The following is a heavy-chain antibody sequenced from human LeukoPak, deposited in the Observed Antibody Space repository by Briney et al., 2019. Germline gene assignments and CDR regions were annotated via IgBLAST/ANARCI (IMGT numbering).Heavy chain of an antibody. CDR3: AKESKVDAFDI. V-gene: IGHV3-9*03. Sequence: GRSLRLSCAASGFTFDDYAMHWVRQAPGKGLEWVSGISWNSGSIGYADSVKGRFTISRDNAKNSLYLQMNSLRAEDIALYYCAKESKVDAFDIWGQGTMVTVSS. J-gene: IGHJ3*02. CDR2: ISWNSGSI. CDR1: GFTFDDYA.